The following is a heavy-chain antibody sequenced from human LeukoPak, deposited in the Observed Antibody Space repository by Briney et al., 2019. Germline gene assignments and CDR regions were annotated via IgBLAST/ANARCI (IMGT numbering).Heavy chain of an antibody. D-gene: IGHD6-19*01. V-gene: IGHV4-59*01. CDR1: GGSISSYY. J-gene: IGHJ4*02. Sequence: PSETLSPTCTVSGGSISSYYWSWIRHPPGKGLEWIGHIYYSGSTNYNPSLKSRVTISVDTSKNQFSLKLNSVTAADTAVYYCARRIAVAGGAYAFDYWGQETLVTVSS. CDR2: IYYSGST. CDR3: ARRIAVAGGAYAFDY.